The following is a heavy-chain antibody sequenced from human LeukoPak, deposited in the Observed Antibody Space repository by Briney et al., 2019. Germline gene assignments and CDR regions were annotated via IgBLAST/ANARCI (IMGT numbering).Heavy chain of an antibody. CDR3: AKDPRALRYFDWLFYFDY. Sequence: PGGSLRLSCTAFGFTFSSYGMHWVRQAPGKGLEWVAVISYDGSNRYYADSVKGRFTISRDNSKNTLYLQMNSLRAEDTAVYYCAKDPRALRYFDWLFYFDYWGQGTLVTVSS. V-gene: IGHV3-30*18. CDR1: GFTFSSYG. CDR2: ISYDGSNR. J-gene: IGHJ4*02. D-gene: IGHD3-9*01.